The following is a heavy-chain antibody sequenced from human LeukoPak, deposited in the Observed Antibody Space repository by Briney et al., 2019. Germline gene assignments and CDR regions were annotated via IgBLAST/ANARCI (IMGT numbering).Heavy chain of an antibody. D-gene: IGHD2-21*01. V-gene: IGHV3-21*01. CDR3: ARDLEAWVFDY. Sequence: RGSLRLSCAASGFTFSSYIMNWVRQSPGNGLEWVSSISSSSSYIYYADSVKGRFTISRDNAKNSLYLQMNSLRAEDTAVYYCARDLEAWVFDYWGQGTLVTVSP. J-gene: IGHJ4*02. CDR1: GFTFSSYI. CDR2: ISSSSSYI.